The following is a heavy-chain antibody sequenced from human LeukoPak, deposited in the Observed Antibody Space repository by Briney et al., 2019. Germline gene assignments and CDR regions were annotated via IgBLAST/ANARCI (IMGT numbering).Heavy chain of an antibody. CDR3: AKGSGYTSALPYNWFDP. CDR1: GFTFSSYE. J-gene: IGHJ5*02. V-gene: IGHV3-48*03. Sequence: PGGSLRLSCAASGFTFSSYEMNWVRQAPGEGLEWVSYISSSGSTIYYADSVKGRFTISRDNAKNSLYLQMNSLRAEDTAFYYCAKGSGYTSALPYNWFDPWGQGTLVTVSS. CDR2: ISSSGSTI. D-gene: IGHD6-25*01.